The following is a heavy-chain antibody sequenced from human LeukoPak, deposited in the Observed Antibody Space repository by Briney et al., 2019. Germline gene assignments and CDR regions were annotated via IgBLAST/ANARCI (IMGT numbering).Heavy chain of an antibody. CDR2: ISGSGGST. Sequence: PGGSLRLYCAASGFTFSSYAMSWVRQAPGKGLEWVSAISGSGGSTYYADSVKGRFTISRDNSKNTLYLQMNSLRAEDTAVYYCAKASHPGIAAAGPDYWGQGTLVTVSS. J-gene: IGHJ4*02. D-gene: IGHD6-13*01. CDR3: AKASHPGIAAAGPDY. V-gene: IGHV3-23*01. CDR1: GFTFSSYA.